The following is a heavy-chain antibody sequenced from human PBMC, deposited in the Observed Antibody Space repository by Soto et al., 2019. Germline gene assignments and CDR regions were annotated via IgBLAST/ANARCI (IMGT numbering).Heavy chain of an antibody. J-gene: IGHJ4*02. Sequence: SVKVSCKASGGTFSSYAISWVRQAPGQGLEWMGGIIPIFGTANYAQKFQGRVAITADESTSTAYMELSSLRSEDTAVYYCAHYGSGSYSLFLGYWGQGTLVTVSS. CDR3: AHYGSGSYSLFLGY. V-gene: IGHV1-69*13. CDR2: IIPIFGTA. CDR1: GGTFSSYA. D-gene: IGHD3-10*01.